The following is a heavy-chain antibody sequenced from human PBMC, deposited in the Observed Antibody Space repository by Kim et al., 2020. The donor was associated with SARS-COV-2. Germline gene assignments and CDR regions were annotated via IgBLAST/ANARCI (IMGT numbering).Heavy chain of an antibody. CDR1: GFTFSSYS. Sequence: GGSLRLSCAASGFTFSSYSMNWVRQAPGKGLEWVSYISSSSSTIYYADSVKGRFTISRDNAKNSLYLQMNSLRDEDTAVYYCARECCSGGSCYSGVVVTCPYGMDVWGQGTTVTVSS. D-gene: IGHD2-15*01. V-gene: IGHV3-48*02. CDR2: ISSSSSTI. CDR3: ARECCSGGSCYSGVVVTCPYGMDV. J-gene: IGHJ6*02.